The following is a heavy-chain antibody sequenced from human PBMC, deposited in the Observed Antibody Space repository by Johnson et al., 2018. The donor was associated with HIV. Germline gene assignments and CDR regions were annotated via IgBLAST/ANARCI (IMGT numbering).Heavy chain of an antibody. CDR3: AREGGQWLVLVDAFDI. CDR2: IGTAGDT. J-gene: IGHJ3*02. V-gene: IGHV3-NL1*01. D-gene: IGHD6-19*01. CDR1: GFTFDDYA. Sequence: QEQLVESGGGVVRPGGSLRLSCAASGFTFDDYAMHWVRQAPGKGLEWVSGIGTAGDTYYAVSVTGRFTISRDNSKNTLYLQMNSLRAEDTAVYYCAREGGQWLVLVDAFDIWGQGTMVTVSS.